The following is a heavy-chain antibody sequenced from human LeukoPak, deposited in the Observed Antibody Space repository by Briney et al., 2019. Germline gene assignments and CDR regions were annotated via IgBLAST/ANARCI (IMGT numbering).Heavy chain of an antibody. V-gene: IGHV3-53*01. CDR2: IYSGGST. D-gene: IGHD3-10*01. Sequence: GGSLRLSCAASGFTVSSNYMSWVRQAPGKGLEWVSVIYSGGSTYYADSVKGRFTFSRDNSKNTLYLQMNSLRAEDTAVYYCARDMVYGSGLYYFDYWGQGTLVTVSS. J-gene: IGHJ4*02. CDR3: ARDMVYGSGLYYFDY. CDR1: GFTVSSNY.